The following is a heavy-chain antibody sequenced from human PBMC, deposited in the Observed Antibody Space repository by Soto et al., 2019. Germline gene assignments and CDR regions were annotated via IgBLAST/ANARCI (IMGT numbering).Heavy chain of an antibody. D-gene: IGHD3-16*01. CDR1: GFSLNTYGVG. J-gene: IGHJ4*02. CDR3: ARALGSWGAYYFDY. CDR2: IYWDDDK. V-gene: IGHV2-5*02. Sequence: SGPTLVNPTQTLTLTCTFSGFSLNTYGVGVGWIRQPPGKALEWLALIYWDDDKRYSPSLKSRLTITKDTSKNQVVLTMTNMGPVDTVTYYCARALGSWGAYYFDYWGQGTLVTVSS.